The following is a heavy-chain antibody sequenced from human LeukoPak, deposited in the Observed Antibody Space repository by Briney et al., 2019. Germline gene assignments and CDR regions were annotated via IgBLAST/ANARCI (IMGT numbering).Heavy chain of an antibody. CDR1: GGSISSGSYY. CDR2: IYTSGST. CDR3: ARFRYSYGYYFDY. Sequence: PSETLSLTCTVSGGSISSGSYYWSWIRQPAGKGLEWIGRIYTSGSTNYNPSLKSRVTISVDTSKNQFSLKLSSVTAADTAVYYCARFRYSYGYYFDYWGQGTLVTVSS. V-gene: IGHV4-61*02. D-gene: IGHD5-18*01. J-gene: IGHJ4*02.